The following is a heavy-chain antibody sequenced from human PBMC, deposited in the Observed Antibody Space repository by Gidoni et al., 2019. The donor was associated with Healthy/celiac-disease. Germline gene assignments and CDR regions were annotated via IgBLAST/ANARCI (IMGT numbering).Heavy chain of an antibody. CDR2: ISGSGGST. CDR3: GTPPLAAAGTVDY. CDR1: GFTSSSYA. Sequence: GFTSSSYAMSWVRQAPGKGLEWVSAISGSGGSTYYAASVKGRFTISRDNSKNTLYLQMNSLRAEDTAVYYCGTPPLAAAGTVDYWGQGTLVTVSS. V-gene: IGHV3-23*01. J-gene: IGHJ4*02. D-gene: IGHD6-13*01.